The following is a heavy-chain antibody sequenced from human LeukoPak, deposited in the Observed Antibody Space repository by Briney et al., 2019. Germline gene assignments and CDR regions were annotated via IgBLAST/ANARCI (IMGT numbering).Heavy chain of an antibody. CDR1: GGSITSYY. V-gene: IGHV4-4*07. Sequence: SETLSLTCTVSGGSITSYYWSWLRQPAGKGLEWIGRIYVSGSTNYNPSLKSRVTMSGDTSKNQISLRLRSVTAADTAVYYCARDMMAIIGYYYLMDVWGQGTTVIVSS. CDR2: IYVSGST. D-gene: IGHD3-16*01. CDR3: ARDMMAIIGYYYLMDV. J-gene: IGHJ6*02.